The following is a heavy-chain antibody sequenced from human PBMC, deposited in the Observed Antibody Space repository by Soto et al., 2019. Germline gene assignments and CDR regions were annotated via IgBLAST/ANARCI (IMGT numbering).Heavy chain of an antibody. Sequence: EVQLLESGGGLVQPGGSLRLSCAASGFTFSSYAMSWIRQAPGKGLEWVSAISGSGGSTYYADSVKGRFTISRDNSKNTLYLQMNSLRAEDTAVYYCAKAPSVVVTASGAFDIWGQGTMVTVSS. V-gene: IGHV3-23*01. CDR3: AKAPSVVVTASGAFDI. CDR2: ISGSGGST. CDR1: GFTFSSYA. J-gene: IGHJ3*02. D-gene: IGHD2-21*02.